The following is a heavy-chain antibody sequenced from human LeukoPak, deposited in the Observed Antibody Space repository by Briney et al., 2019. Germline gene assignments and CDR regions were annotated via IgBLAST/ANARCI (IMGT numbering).Heavy chain of an antibody. V-gene: IGHV3-7*03. CDR1: GFMFSSNW. CDR3: ARSADSSGYFREITLYYFDY. D-gene: IGHD3-22*01. CDR2: IKEDGTET. J-gene: IGHJ4*02. Sequence: PGGSLRLSCAASGFMFSSNWMSWVRLAPGKGLEWVANIKEDGTETYYVDSVKGRFTISRDNAKNSLYLQMNSLRAEDTAVYYCARSADSSGYFREITLYYFDYWGQGTLVTVSS.